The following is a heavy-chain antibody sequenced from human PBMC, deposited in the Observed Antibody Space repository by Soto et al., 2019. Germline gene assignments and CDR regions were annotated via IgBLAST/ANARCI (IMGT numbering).Heavy chain of an antibody. J-gene: IGHJ1*01. CDR3: ARDALGPLQH. CDR1: GFTFSSYA. Sequence: QVQLVESGGGVVQPGRSLRLSCAASGFTFSSYAMHWVRQAPGKGLEWVAVISYDGSNKYYADSVKGRFTISRDNSKNTLYLQMNSLRAEDTAVYYCARDALGPLQHWGQDTRVTVSS. V-gene: IGHV3-30-3*01. CDR2: ISYDGSNK.